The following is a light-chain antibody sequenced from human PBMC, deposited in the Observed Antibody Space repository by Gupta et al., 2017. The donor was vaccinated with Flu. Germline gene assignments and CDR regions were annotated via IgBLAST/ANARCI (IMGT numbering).Light chain of an antibody. CDR1: QGISSY. CDR3: QQYYSYPRT. V-gene: IGKV1-8*01. Sequence: AIRMTQSPSSFSASTGDRVTITCRASQGISSYLAWYQQKPGKAPKLLIYAASTLQSGVPSRFSGSGSGTDFTLTISGLQSEDFATYYCQQYYSYPRTFGQGTKLEIK. J-gene: IGKJ2*01. CDR2: AAS.